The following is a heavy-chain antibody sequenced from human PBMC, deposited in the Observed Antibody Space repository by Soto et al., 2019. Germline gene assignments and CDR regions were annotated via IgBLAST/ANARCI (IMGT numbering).Heavy chain of an antibody. D-gene: IGHD3-9*01. V-gene: IGHV3-30*03. CDR3: AREQSDYDILTGTLGIFDY. J-gene: IGHJ4*02. CDR1: GFTFSSYG. Sequence: PGGSLRLSCAASGFTFSSYGMHWVRQAPGKGLEWVAVISYDGSNKYYADSVKGRFTISRDNSKNTLYLQMNSLRAEDTAVYYSAREQSDYDILTGTLGIFDYWGQGTLVTVSS. CDR2: ISYDGSNK.